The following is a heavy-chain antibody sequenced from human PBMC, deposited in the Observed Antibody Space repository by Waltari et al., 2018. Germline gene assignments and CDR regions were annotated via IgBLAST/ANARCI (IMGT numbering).Heavy chain of an antibody. J-gene: IGHJ4*02. V-gene: IGHV3-30-3*01. CDR1: GFPFSRTA. CDR3: AREWELLGWSFDY. Sequence: QVQLVESGGGVVQPGRSLSLSCAAAGFPFSRTALHWVRQAPGKGLEWVAVISYDGSNKYYADSVKGRFTISRDNSKNTLYLQMNSLRAEDTAVYYCAREWELLGWSFDYWGQGTLVTVSS. CDR2: ISYDGSNK. D-gene: IGHD1-26*01.